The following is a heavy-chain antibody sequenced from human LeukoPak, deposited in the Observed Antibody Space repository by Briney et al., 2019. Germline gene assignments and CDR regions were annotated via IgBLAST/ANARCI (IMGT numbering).Heavy chain of an antibody. CDR3: ARDHLGYSFDY. Sequence: GGSLRLSCAASGFTFRDYAMSWVRQAPGKGLEWVSVISGSGVGTYYADSVKGRFTTSRDNAKNSLDLQMNSLRADDTAVYYCARDHLGYSFDYWGQGTLVTVSP. V-gene: IGHV3-23*01. CDR1: GFTFRDYA. J-gene: IGHJ4*02. CDR2: ISGSGVGT.